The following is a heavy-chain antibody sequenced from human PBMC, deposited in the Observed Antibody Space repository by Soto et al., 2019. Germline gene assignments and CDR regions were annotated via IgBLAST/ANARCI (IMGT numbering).Heavy chain of an antibody. CDR2: IIPILGIA. D-gene: IGHD6-13*01. V-gene: IGHV1-69*02. J-gene: IGHJ5*02. CDR1: GGTFSSYT. Sequence: QVQLVQSGAEVKKPGSSVKVSCKASGGTFSSYTISWVRQAPGQGLEWMGRIIPILGIANYAQKFQGRVTITADKSTSTAYMELSSLRSEDTAVYYCARVEYSVAAARTWGQGTLVTVSS. CDR3: ARVEYSVAAART.